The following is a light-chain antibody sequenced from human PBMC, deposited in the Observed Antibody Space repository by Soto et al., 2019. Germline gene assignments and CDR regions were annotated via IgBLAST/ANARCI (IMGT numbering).Light chain of an antibody. CDR2: SVS. J-gene: IGLJ1*01. Sequence: QSVLTQPASVSGSPGQSITISCTGTSSDVGGYNYVSWYQHHPGKAPKLMISSVSSRPSGVSNRFSGSKSGNTASLTISGLQPEDEADYYCSSYTSSDTYVFGTGTKLTV. V-gene: IGLV2-14*03. CDR3: SSYTSSDTYV. CDR1: SSDVGGYNY.